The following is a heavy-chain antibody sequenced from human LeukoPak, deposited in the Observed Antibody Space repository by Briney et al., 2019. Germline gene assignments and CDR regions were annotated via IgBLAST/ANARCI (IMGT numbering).Heavy chain of an antibody. V-gene: IGHV1-69*01. CDR3: ARDLVGSHTSYSSGAWDY. CDR2: IIPIFDTA. CDR1: GGTFSNYA. D-gene: IGHD3-9*01. J-gene: IGHJ4*02. Sequence: ASVTVSCKASGGTFSNYAISWVRQAPGQGLEWMGGIIPIFDTADYAQKFQGRLTITADESTSTAYMELSSLRAEGTAVYYCARDLVGSHTSYSSGAWDYWGQGTLVTVSS.